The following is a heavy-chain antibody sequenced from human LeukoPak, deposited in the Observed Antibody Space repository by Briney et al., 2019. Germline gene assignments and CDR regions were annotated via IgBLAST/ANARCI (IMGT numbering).Heavy chain of an antibody. CDR2: IYYTGST. Sequence: SQTLSLTCTVSGGSISSGSYYWSWIRQPPGKGLEWIGYIYYTGSTNYNPSLKSRVTISVDTSKNQFSLKLSSVTAADTAVYCCARGLSYSYYYMDVWGKGTTVTISS. J-gene: IGHJ6*03. D-gene: IGHD6-19*01. CDR1: GGSISSGSYY. V-gene: IGHV4-61*01. CDR3: ARGLSYSYYYMDV.